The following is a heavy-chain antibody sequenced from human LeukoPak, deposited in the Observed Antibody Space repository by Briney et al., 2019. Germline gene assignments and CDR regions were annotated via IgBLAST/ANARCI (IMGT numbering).Heavy chain of an antibody. CDR2: IRSKANSYAT. J-gene: IGHJ6*04. V-gene: IGHV3-73*01. CDR3: AELGITMIGGV. D-gene: IGHD3-10*02. Sequence: GGSLRLSCAASGFTFSGSAMHWARQASGKGLEWVGRIRSKANSYATAYGASVKGRFIISRDDSQNTTYLQMNSLRAEDTAVYYCAELGITMIGGVWGKGTTVTISS. CDR1: GFTFSGSA.